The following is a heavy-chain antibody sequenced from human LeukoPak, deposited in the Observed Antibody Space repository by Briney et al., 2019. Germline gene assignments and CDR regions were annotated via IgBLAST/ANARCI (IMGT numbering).Heavy chain of an antibody. CDR2: INPSGGST. Sequence: GASVKVSCKASGYTFTSYYMHWVRQAPGQGLEWMGIINPSGGSTSYAQKFQGRVTMTRDTSTSTVYMELSRLRSDDTAVYYCARVAITGTPDLDYWGQGTLVTVSS. D-gene: IGHD1-7*01. CDR3: ARVAITGTPDLDY. V-gene: IGHV1-46*01. CDR1: GYTFTSYY. J-gene: IGHJ4*01.